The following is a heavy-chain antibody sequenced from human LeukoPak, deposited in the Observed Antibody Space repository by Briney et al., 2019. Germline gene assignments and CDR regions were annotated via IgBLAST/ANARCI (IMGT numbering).Heavy chain of an antibody. Sequence: SQTLSLTCTVSGGSISSGDYYWSWIRQPPGKGLEWIGYIYYSGSTYYNPSLKSRVTISVDTSKNQFSLKLSSVTAADTAVYYCARAEAYCGGDCYPNWFDPWGQGTLVTVSS. V-gene: IGHV4-30-4*01. D-gene: IGHD2-21*02. CDR2: IYYSGST. J-gene: IGHJ5*02. CDR1: GGSISSGDYY. CDR3: ARAEAYCGGDCYPNWFDP.